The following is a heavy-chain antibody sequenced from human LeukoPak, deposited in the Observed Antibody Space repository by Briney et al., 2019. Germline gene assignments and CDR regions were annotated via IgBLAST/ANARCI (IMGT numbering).Heavy chain of an antibody. Sequence: SETLSLTCTVSGGSISSSSYYWGWLRQPPGQGLEWTGSIYYSGRTYSNPSLKSRVTISVDTSKNQFSLKLSSVTAADTAVYYCARLEWELRWFDPWGQGTLVTVSS. J-gene: IGHJ5*02. D-gene: IGHD1-26*01. CDR3: ARLEWELRWFDP. CDR2: IYYSGRT. CDR1: GGSISSSSYY. V-gene: IGHV4-39*01.